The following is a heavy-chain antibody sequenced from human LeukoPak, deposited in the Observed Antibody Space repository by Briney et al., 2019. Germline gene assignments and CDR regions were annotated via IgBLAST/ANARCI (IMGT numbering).Heavy chain of an antibody. J-gene: IGHJ5*02. CDR2: IYYSGST. CDR1: GGSFNGYY. Sequence: SETLSLTCGVYGGSFNGYYWSWIRQPPGKGLEWIAYIYYSGSTNYNPSLKSRVTISVDTSKNQFSLKLSSVTAADTAVYYCARASAVGAKFDPWGQGTPVTVSS. V-gene: IGHV4-59*01. D-gene: IGHD2-15*01. CDR3: ARASAVGAKFDP.